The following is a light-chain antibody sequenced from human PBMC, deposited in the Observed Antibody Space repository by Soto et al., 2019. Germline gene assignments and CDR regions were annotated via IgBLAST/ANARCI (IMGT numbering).Light chain of an antibody. CDR2: GAS. CDR3: QQYNDSFPYT. V-gene: IGKV1-5*03. CDR1: QSISRW. Sequence: DIQMTQSPSTLSASVGDRVTITCRASQSISRWLAWYQQKPGTAPKLLIYGASTLESGVPSRFGGSRSGTEFTLTVSSLQPDDFATYYCQQYNDSFPYTFGQGTKLEIK. J-gene: IGKJ2*01.